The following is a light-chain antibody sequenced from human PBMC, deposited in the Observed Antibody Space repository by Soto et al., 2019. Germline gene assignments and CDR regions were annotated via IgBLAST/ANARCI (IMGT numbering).Light chain of an antibody. CDR2: DVN. CDR1: SSDVGGYNY. Sequence: QSALTQPRSVSGSPGQSVTISCTGTSSDVGGYNYVSWYQQHPGKAPKLMIYDVNKRPSGVPDRFSGSKSGNTASLTISGLHADDEADYYCCSFAGGYIYVFGTGNKLTVL. V-gene: IGLV2-11*01. J-gene: IGLJ1*01. CDR3: CSFAGGYIYV.